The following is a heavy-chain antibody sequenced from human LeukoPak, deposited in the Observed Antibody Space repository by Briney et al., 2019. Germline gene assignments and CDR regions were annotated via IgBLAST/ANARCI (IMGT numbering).Heavy chain of an antibody. Sequence: GESLKISCKGSGYSFTNYWIGWVRQMPGKGLEWMGIIYPGDSDTRYSPSFQGQVTISADKSISTAYLQWSSLKASDTAMYYCARASLYYYDSSGYYYFDYWGQGTLVTVSS. CDR3: ARASLYYYDSSGYYYFDY. J-gene: IGHJ4*02. D-gene: IGHD3-22*01. V-gene: IGHV5-51*01. CDR2: IYPGDSDT. CDR1: GYSFTNYW.